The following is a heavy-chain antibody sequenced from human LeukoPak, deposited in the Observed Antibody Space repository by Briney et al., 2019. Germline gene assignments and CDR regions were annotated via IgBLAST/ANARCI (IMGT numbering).Heavy chain of an antibody. CDR2: IIPIFGTA. CDR1: GGTFSSYA. V-gene: IGHV1-69*05. Sequence: ASVKVSCKASGGTFSSYAISWVRQAPEQGLEWMGRIIPIFGTANYAQKFQGRVTITTDESTSTAYMELSSLRSEDTAVYYCAREIVGAIDYWGQGTLVTVSS. CDR3: AREIVGAIDY. D-gene: IGHD1-26*01. J-gene: IGHJ4*02.